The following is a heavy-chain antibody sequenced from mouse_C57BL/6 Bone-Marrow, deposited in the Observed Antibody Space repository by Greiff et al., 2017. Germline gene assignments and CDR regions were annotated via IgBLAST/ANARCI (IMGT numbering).Heavy chain of an antibody. CDR1: GYTFTSYG. J-gene: IGHJ2*01. Sequence: QVQLQQSGAELARPGASVKLSCKASGYTFTSYGISWVKQRTGQGLEWIGEIYPRRGNTYYNEKFKGKATLTADNSSSTAYMELRSLTSEDSAVYFCARCPYYYGSSYDYWGQGTTLTVSS. V-gene: IGHV1-81*01. D-gene: IGHD1-1*01. CDR2: IYPRRGNT. CDR3: ARCPYYYGSSYDY.